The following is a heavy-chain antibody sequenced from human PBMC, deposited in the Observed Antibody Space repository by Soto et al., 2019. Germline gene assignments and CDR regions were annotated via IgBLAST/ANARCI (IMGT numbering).Heavy chain of an antibody. CDR2: ISATGGST. Sequence: EVQVLDSGGGLVQPGGSLRLSCAASGFTFNNYAMNWVRQAPGKGLEWVATISATGGSTYYADSVKGRVTISRDNSKKTLYLQMNGLRVEDTAVSYCAKDRLAGNFEYWGQGTQVTVYS. CDR1: GFTFNNYA. J-gene: IGHJ4*02. V-gene: IGHV3-23*01. CDR3: AKDRLAGNFEY.